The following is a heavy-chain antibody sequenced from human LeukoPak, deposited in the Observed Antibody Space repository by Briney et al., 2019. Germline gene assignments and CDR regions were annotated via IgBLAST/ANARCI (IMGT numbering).Heavy chain of an antibody. J-gene: IGHJ2*01. V-gene: IGHV4-30-4*01. Sequence: SETLSLTCTVSGGSISSGDYYWSWIRQPPGKGLEWIGYIYYSGSTYYYPSLKSRVTISVDTSKNQFSLKLSSVTAADTAVYYCARAEDYGVDLWGRGTLVTVSS. CDR1: GGSISSGDYY. D-gene: IGHD4-17*01. CDR3: ARAEDYGVDL. CDR2: IYYSGST.